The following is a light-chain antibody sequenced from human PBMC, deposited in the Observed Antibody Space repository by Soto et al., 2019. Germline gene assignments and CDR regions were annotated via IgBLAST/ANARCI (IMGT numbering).Light chain of an antibody. J-gene: IGKJ4*01. CDR2: GAS. V-gene: IGKV3-15*01. CDR1: QSVSGN. CDR3: QQYNNWTLT. Sequence: EIVMTQSPATLSVSPGERATLSCRASQSVSGNFAWYQQKPGQPPRLLIYGASTRATGIPARFSGSGSGTEFTLTISSLQYEDFAVYYCQQYNNWTLTFGGGTKVEIK.